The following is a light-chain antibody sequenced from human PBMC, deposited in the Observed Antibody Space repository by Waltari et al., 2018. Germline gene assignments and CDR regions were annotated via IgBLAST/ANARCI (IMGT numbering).Light chain of an antibody. V-gene: IGLV1-47*01. CDR2: RNN. Sequence: QSVLTQPPSASGTPGQTVTISCSGSNSNIATNYVCWYQQVPETAPNLLLYRNNQRPSGVPYRFSGSKSGASASLASSGLRSEDEADYYCAAWDDSLSGWVFGGGTKLTVL. J-gene: IGLJ3*02. CDR1: NSNIATNY. CDR3: AAWDDSLSGWV.